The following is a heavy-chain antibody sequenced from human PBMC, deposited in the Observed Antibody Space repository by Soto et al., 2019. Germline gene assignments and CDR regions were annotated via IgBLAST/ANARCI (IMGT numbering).Heavy chain of an antibody. J-gene: IGHJ6*02. CDR3: ARDGTMVRGGTLGMDV. Sequence: SETLSLTCTVSRGSISSYYWSWIRQPAGKGLEWIGRIYTSGSTNYNPSLKSRVTMSVDTSKNQFSLKLSSVTAADTAVYYCARDGTMVRGGTLGMDVWGQGTTVPVSS. V-gene: IGHV4-4*07. CDR2: IYTSGST. CDR1: RGSISSYY. D-gene: IGHD3-10*01.